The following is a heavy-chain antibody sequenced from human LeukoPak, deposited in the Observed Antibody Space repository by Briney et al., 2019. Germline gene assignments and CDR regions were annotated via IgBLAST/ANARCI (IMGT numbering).Heavy chain of an antibody. Sequence: PGGSLRLSCVASGFTFSSNAMHWVRQAPGKGLESVSAISRDGSTTYYANSVKDRFTISRDNSKNTLYLQMGSLRTEDTAVYFCARRTALWFGDYWGQGTLVTVSS. CDR3: ARRTALWFGDY. CDR2: ISRDGSTT. J-gene: IGHJ4*02. D-gene: IGHD3-10*01. V-gene: IGHV3-64*01. CDR1: GFTFSSNA.